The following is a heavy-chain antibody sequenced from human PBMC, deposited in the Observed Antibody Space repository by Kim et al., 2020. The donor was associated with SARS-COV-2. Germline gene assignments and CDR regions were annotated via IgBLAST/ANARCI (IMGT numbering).Heavy chain of an antibody. D-gene: IGHD5-12*01. V-gene: IGHV3-33*06. Sequence: RFTISRDNSKNTLYLQMNSLRAEDTAVYYCAQDSGYDLFRTYYYYYGMDVWGQGTTVTVSS. J-gene: IGHJ6*02. CDR3: AQDSGYDLFRTYYYYYGMDV.